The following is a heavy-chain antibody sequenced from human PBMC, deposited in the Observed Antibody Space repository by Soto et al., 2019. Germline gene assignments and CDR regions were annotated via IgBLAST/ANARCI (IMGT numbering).Heavy chain of an antibody. CDR3: ATRYSYVHF. CDR1: GYAFTGYY. CDR2: INPNSGDT. D-gene: IGHD5-18*01. Sequence: ASVKVSCRSSGYAFTGYYIHWVRQAPGQGLEWMGWINPNSGDTNYAQKFQGRVTMTRDTSFSTAYMELSSLRSDDTAVYYCATRYSYVHFWGQGTLVTVSS. V-gene: IGHV1-2*02. J-gene: IGHJ4*02.